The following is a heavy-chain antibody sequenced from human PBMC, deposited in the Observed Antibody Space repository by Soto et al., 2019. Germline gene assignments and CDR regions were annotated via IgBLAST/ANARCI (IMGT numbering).Heavy chain of an antibody. CDR3: AKDRDADDVGAPIDY. Sequence: GGSLRLSCAASGVTFSSYAMSWVRQAPGKGLEWVSAISGSGGSTYYADSVKGRFTISRDNSKNTLYLQMNSLRAEDTAVYYCAKDRDADDVGAPIDYWGQGTLVTVSS. CDR1: GVTFSSYA. D-gene: IGHD3-10*01. J-gene: IGHJ4*02. V-gene: IGHV3-23*01. CDR2: ISGSGGST.